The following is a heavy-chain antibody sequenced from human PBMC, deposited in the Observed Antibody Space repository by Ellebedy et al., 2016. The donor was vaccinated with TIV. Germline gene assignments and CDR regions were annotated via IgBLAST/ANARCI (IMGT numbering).Heavy chain of an antibody. V-gene: IGHV3-7*01. CDR2: IYQDGSDQ. D-gene: IGHD4-17*01. CDR1: GFSFRSYW. J-gene: IGHJ5*02. Sequence: PGGSLRLSCAASGFSFRSYWMSWVRQAPGKGLEWVANIYQDGSDQYYVDSVKGRFTISRDNANNSLFLQMNSLRAEDTAVYYCARRGSYGDYAVQVNNWFDRWGQGTLVTV. CDR3: ARRGSYGDYAVQVNNWFDR.